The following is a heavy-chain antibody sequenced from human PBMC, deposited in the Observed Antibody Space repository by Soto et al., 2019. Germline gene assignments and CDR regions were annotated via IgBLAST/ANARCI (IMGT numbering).Heavy chain of an antibody. CDR1: GYTFTNYG. D-gene: IGHD6-19*01. CDR3: ARVRLVVGYFDYYMDV. Sequence: QVQLLQSGAEVKKPGASLKVSCKASGYTFTNYGITWVRQAPGQGLEWMGWISAYNGDTHYTQRLQGRVTMTTDTSTSTAYLERRGLRSNDTAVYYFARVRLVVGYFDYYMDVWGKGTTVTVSS. J-gene: IGHJ6*03. V-gene: IGHV1-18*01. CDR2: ISAYNGDT.